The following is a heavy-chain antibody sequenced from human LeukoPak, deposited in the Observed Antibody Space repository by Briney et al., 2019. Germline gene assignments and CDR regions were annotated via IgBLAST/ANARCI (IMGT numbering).Heavy chain of an antibody. CDR3: ARDRYSSSWYYYYYYMDV. J-gene: IGHJ6*03. V-gene: IGHV4-34*01. Sequence: SETLSLTCAVYGGSFSGYFWSWIRQPPGKGLEWIGEINHSGSTDYNPPLKSRVSMSVDTSKNQFSLRLSSVTAADTAVYYCARDRYSSSWYYYYYYMDVWGKGTTVTISS. D-gene: IGHD6-13*01. CDR1: GGSFSGYF. CDR2: INHSGST.